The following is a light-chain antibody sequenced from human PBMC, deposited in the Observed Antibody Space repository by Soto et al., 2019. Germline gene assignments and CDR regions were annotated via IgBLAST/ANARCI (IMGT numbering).Light chain of an antibody. CDR3: NSYTSSSTFD. J-gene: IGLJ1*01. Sequence: QSALTQPASVSGSPGQSITISCTGTSSDVGGYNYVSWYQQRPGKAPKLMIYGVTNRPSGVSSRFSGSRSGNTASLTISGLQAEDEAEYFCNSYTSSSTFDFGTGTKVTVL. CDR2: GVT. CDR1: SSDVGGYNY. V-gene: IGLV2-14*01.